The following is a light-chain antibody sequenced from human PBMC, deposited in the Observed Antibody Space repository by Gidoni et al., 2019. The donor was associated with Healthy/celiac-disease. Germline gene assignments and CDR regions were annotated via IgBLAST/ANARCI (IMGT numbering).Light chain of an antibody. Sequence: DIQMTQSPSSLSASVGDRVTITCRASQSISSYLNWYQQKPGKAPKLLIYAASSLQSGVPSRFSGSGSGTDFTLTISSLQPEDFATYYCQQSYSTPFTFGPXTKVDI. CDR3: QQSYSTPFT. CDR1: QSISSY. CDR2: AAS. J-gene: IGKJ3*01. V-gene: IGKV1-39*01.